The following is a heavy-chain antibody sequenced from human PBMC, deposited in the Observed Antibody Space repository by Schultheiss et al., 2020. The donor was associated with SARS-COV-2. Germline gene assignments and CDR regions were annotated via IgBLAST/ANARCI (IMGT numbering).Heavy chain of an antibody. D-gene: IGHD1-26*01. CDR2: IYTSGST. Sequence: SETLSLTCTVSGGSISSSSYYWGWIRQPPGKGLEWIGSIYTSGSTNYNPSLKSRVTISVDTSKNQFSLKLSSVTAADTAVYYCARGVGATTPFDYWGQGTLVTVSS. J-gene: IGHJ4*02. CDR3: ARGVGATTPFDY. V-gene: IGHV4-39*07. CDR1: GGSISSSSYY.